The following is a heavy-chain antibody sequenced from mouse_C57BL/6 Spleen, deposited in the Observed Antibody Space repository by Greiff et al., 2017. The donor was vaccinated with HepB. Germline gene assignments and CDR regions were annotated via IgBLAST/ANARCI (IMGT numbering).Heavy chain of an antibody. D-gene: IGHD2-1*01. CDR2: ISYDGSN. J-gene: IGHJ2*01. Sequence: EVQLVESGPGLVKPSQSLSLTCSVTGYSITSGYYWNWIRQFPGNKLEWMGYISYDGSNNYNPSLKNRISITRDTSKNQFFLKLNSVTTEDTATYYCARTGNFYFDYWGQGTTLTVSS. V-gene: IGHV3-6*01. CDR3: ARTGNFYFDY. CDR1: GYSITSGYY.